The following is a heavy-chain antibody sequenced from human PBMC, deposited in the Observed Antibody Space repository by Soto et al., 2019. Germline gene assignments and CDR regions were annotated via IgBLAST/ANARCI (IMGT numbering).Heavy chain of an antibody. Sequence: GGSLRLSCVASGFTFSSYSMNWVRQAPGKGLEWVSSISSTTNYIYYGDSMKGRFTISRDNAKNSLYLEMNSLRAEDTAVYYCARESEDLTSNFDYWGQGTLVTVSS. CDR1: GFTFSSYS. CDR3: ARESEDLTSNFDY. V-gene: IGHV3-21*06. J-gene: IGHJ4*02. CDR2: ISSTTNYI.